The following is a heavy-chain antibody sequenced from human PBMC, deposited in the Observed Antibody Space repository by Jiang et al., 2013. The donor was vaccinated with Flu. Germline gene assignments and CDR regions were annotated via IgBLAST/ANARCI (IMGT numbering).Heavy chain of an antibody. V-gene: IGHV1-69*01. CDR1: GGSFSSYA. Sequence: VQLVESGAEVKKPGSSVKVSCKASGGSFSSYAISWVRQAPGQGLEWVGGIIPIFGTTDFAQKFQGRVTIIADESTNTAYMELSSLRFDDTAVYYCARDTSGYGTSWFTHWGQGTLVTVSS. D-gene: IGHD4/OR15-4a*01. CDR3: ARDTSGYGTSWFTH. J-gene: IGHJ5*02. CDR2: IIPIFGTT.